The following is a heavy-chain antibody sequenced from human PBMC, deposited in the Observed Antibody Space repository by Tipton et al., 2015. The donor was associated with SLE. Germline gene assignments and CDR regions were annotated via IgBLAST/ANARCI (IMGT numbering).Heavy chain of an antibody. CDR2: IYYSGST. D-gene: IGHD3-16*01. CDR1: GGSISSSSYY. CDR3: AWGGNGMDV. V-gene: IGHV4-39*07. Sequence: TLSLTCTVSGGSISSSSYYWGWIRQPPGKGLEWIGSIYYSGSTYYNPSLKSRVTISVDTSKNQFSLKLSSVTAADTAVYYCAWGGNGMDVWRQGTTVAVSS. J-gene: IGHJ6*02.